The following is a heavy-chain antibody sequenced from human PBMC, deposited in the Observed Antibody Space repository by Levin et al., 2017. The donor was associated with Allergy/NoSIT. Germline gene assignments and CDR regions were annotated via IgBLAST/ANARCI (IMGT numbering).Heavy chain of an antibody. V-gene: IGHV3-30*18. Sequence: GGSLRLSCAASGFTFSSYGMHWVRQAPGKGLEWVAVISYDGSNKYYADSVKGRFTISRDNSKNTLYLQMNSLRAEDTAVYYCAKDGPYYYDSSGYKGGASAFDIWGQGTMVTVSS. D-gene: IGHD3-22*01. CDR3: AKDGPYYYDSSGYKGGASAFDI. J-gene: IGHJ3*02. CDR2: ISYDGSNK. CDR1: GFTFSSYG.